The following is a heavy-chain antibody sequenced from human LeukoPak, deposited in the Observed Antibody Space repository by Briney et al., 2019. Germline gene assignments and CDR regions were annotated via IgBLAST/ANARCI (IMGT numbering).Heavy chain of an antibody. D-gene: IGHD3-10*01. V-gene: IGHV3-74*01. CDR3: TKGGGSGTKEVIDY. J-gene: IGHJ4*02. CDR1: GFSLSDYW. Sequence: GGSLRFSCVVSGFSLSDYWMHWVRQGPGKGLMWVSHINVDGSGITYADSVKGRFTISRDNAKNMLYLQMNSLRVEDTALYYCTKGGGSGTKEVIDYWGQGTLVTVSS. CDR2: INVDGSGI.